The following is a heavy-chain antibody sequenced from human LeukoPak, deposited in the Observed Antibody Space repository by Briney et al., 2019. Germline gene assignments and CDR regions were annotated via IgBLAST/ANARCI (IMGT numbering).Heavy chain of an antibody. CDR3: AGVDAAMPDAFDI. CDR2: ISSSGGTI. V-gene: IGHV3-48*03. Sequence: GGSLRLSCAASGFIFSNYEMNWVRQAPGKGLEWVSYISSSGGTIYYADSVKGRFTISRDNAKNSLYLQMNSLRADDTAVYYCAGVDAAMPDAFDIWGQGTTVTVSS. CDR1: GFIFSNYE. D-gene: IGHD5-18*01. J-gene: IGHJ3*02.